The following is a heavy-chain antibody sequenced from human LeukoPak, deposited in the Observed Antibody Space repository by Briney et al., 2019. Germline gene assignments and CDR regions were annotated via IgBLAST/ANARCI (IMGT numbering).Heavy chain of an antibody. CDR3: ASQTEGFDY. J-gene: IGHJ4*02. CDR2: IIPIFGTA. Sequence: SVRVSCKASGYTFTGYYMHWVRQAPGQGLEWMGGIIPIFGTANYAQKFQGRVTITADESTSTAYMELSSLRSEDTAVYYCASQTEGFDYWGQGTLVTVSS. V-gene: IGHV1-69*13. CDR1: GYTFTGYY.